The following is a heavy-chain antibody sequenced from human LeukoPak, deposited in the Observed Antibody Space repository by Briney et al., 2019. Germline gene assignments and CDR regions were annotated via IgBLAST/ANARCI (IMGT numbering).Heavy chain of an antibody. CDR1: GFTFSTYS. CDR2: ISSSSSYI. V-gene: IGHV3-21*01. J-gene: IGHJ4*02. D-gene: IGHD6-19*01. Sequence: GGSLRLSCAASGFTFSTYSMNWVRQAPGKGLEWVSSISSSSSYIYYADSVKGRFTISRDNAKDSLYLQMNGLRAEDTAVYYCARDRLASIAVVTAEIDYWGQGTLVTVSS. CDR3: ARDRLASIAVVTAEIDY.